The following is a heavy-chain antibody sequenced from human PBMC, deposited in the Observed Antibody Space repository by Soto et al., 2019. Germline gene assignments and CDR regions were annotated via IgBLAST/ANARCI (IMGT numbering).Heavy chain of an antibody. J-gene: IGHJ4*02. Sequence: PSETLSLTCTVSGGSISSYYWSWIRQPPGKGLEWIGYIYYSGSTNYNPSLKSRVTISVDTSKNQFSLKLSSVTAADTAVYYCARVGGYCSGGSCSDYWGQGTLVTVSS. CDR1: GGSISSYY. V-gene: IGHV4-59*01. CDR2: IYYSGST. D-gene: IGHD2-15*01. CDR3: ARVGGYCSGGSCSDY.